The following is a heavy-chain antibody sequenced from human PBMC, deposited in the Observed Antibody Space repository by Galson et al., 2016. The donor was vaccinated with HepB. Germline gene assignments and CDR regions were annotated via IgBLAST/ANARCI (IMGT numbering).Heavy chain of an antibody. J-gene: IGHJ4*02. V-gene: IGHV4-39*01. D-gene: IGHD4-11*01. Sequence: SETLSLTCTVSDGSIRSSSFSWGWIRQPPGKGLEWIGTVYRGKTYYNPSLEGRVTISADMPTDLLSLKLTSLTTADTAVYYCPRAGLLTKASFDCWGQGTLVAVSS. CDR3: PRAGLLTKASFDC. CDR2: VYRGKT. CDR1: DGSIRSSSFS.